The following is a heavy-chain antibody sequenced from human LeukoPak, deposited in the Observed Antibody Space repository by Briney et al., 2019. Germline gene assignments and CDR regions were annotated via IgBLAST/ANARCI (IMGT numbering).Heavy chain of an antibody. D-gene: IGHD2-15*01. J-gene: IGHJ6*02. CDR1: GYTFTGYY. CDR2: INPNSGGT. Sequence: ASVKVSCKASGYTFTGYYMHWVRQAPGQGLEWMGWINPNSGGTNYAQKFQGRVTMTRDTSISTAYMELSRLRSDDTAVYYCASPNCSGGSCYSYYYYYGMDVWGQGTTVTASS. V-gene: IGHV1-2*02. CDR3: ASPNCSGGSCYSYYYYYGMDV.